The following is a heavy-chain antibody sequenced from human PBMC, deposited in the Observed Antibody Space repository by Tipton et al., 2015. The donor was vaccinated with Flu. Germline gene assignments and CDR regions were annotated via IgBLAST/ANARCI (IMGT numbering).Heavy chain of an antibody. CDR1: GYTFTSHW. V-gene: IGHV5-51*03. CDR2: IYPGDSDT. J-gene: IGHJ5*02. CDR3: ARSHCRTTGCHPGDRFDP. Sequence: QPVQSGAEVKKPGESLKISCKGSGYTFTSHWIAWVRQMPGKGLEWMGIIYPGDSDTRYSPSFQGQVTISADKSISTAFLQWSSLKASDTAMYDCARSHCRTTGCHPGDRFDPWGQGTLITVSS. D-gene: IGHD7-27*01.